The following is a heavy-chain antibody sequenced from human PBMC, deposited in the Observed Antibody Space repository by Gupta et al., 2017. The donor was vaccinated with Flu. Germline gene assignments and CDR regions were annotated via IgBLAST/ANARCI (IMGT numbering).Heavy chain of an antibody. D-gene: IGHD2-21*02. Sequence: AASGFTLSSSYLQWVSQAPGKGLVWVSRINPDGSSTTYAESVKGRFTISRDNAKNTLYLQMNSLGDDDTAVYYCATVTAGCWGQGTLVTVSS. CDR1: GFTLSSSY. V-gene: IGHV3-74*03. J-gene: IGHJ4*02. CDR3: ATVTAGC. CDR2: INPDGSST.